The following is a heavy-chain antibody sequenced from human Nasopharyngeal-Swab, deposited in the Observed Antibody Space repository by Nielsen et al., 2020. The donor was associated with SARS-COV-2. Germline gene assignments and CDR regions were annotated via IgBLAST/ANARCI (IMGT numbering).Heavy chain of an antibody. D-gene: IGHD6-6*01. CDR2: TSPDGGT. V-gene: IGHV4-4*02. CDR3: ASSSSEKRGHDS. CDR1: GRSISGSDW. J-gene: IGHJ4*02. Sequence: SETLSLTRAVSGRSISGSDWWSWVRQPPGKGLEWIGETSPDGGTNYNPSLKGRVIVSVDRSKNLFSLSLKSVTAADTAVYYCASSSSEKRGHDSWGQGTLVTVSS.